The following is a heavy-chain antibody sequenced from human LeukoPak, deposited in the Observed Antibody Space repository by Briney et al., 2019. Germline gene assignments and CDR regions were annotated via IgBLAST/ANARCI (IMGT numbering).Heavy chain of an antibody. CDR2: IYHSGST. Sequence: PSETLSLTCTVSGGSISSGGYYWSWIRQPPGKGLEWIGYIYHSGSTYYNPSLKSRVTISVDRSKNQFSLKVNSVTAADTAVYYCARDGSEWYDDWFDPWGQGTLVTVSS. CDR1: GGSISSGGYY. V-gene: IGHV4-30-2*01. J-gene: IGHJ5*02. D-gene: IGHD6-19*01. CDR3: ARDGSEWYDDWFDP.